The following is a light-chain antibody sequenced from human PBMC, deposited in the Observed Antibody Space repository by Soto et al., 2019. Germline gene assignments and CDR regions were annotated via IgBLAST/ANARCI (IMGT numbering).Light chain of an antibody. CDR1: QSVSSY. Sequence: EIVLTQSPATLSLSPGERATLSCRARQSVSSYLAWYQQKPGQAPRILIYDASNRATGIPARFSGSGSGTDFTLTISSLEPEDFAVYYCQQRSNWPPVWTFGQGTKVDIK. CDR2: DAS. V-gene: IGKV3-11*01. J-gene: IGKJ1*01. CDR3: QQRSNWPPVWT.